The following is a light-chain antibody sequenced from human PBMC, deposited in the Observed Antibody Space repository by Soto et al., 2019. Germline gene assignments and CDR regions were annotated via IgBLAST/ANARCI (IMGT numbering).Light chain of an antibody. J-gene: IGKJ4*01. CDR2: AAS. CDR3: HQYNSYPLT. V-gene: IGKV1D-16*01. CDR1: QGVSTW. Sequence: DIQMTQSPSSLSASVGDRVTITCRAGQGVSTWLAWYQQKPEKAPKSLIYAASSLQSGVPSRLSGSGYGTDFTLTISSQQPEDIATYYCHQYNSYPLTFGGGTKAEIK.